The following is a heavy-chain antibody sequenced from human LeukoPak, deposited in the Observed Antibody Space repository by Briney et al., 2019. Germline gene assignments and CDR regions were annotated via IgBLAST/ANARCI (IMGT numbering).Heavy chain of an antibody. Sequence: ASVKVSCKASGYTFTSYGISWVRQAPGQGLEWMGWISAYNGNTNYAQKFQGRVTMTTDTSTSTAYMELRSLRSDDTAVYFCARGERGVNNYYFDYWGQGTLVTVSS. CDR1: GYTFTSYG. V-gene: IGHV1-18*01. CDR2: ISAYNGNT. CDR3: ARGERGVNNYYFDY. J-gene: IGHJ4*02. D-gene: IGHD3-10*01.